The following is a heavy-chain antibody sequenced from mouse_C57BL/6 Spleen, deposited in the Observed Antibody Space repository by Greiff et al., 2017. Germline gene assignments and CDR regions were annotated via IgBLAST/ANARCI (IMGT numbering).Heavy chain of an antibody. Sequence: VHVKQSGTVLARPGASVKMSCKTSGYTFTSYWMHWVKQRPGQGLEWIGAIYPGNGDTSYNQKFKGKAKLTADTSASTAYMERSSLTYEDSAVYYCTRRANNNKGGYFDVWGTVTTVTVSS. D-gene: IGHD1-1*01. CDR2: IYPGNGDT. J-gene: IGHJ1*03. V-gene: IGHV1-5*01. CDR1: GYTFTSYW. CDR3: TRRANNNKGGYFDV.